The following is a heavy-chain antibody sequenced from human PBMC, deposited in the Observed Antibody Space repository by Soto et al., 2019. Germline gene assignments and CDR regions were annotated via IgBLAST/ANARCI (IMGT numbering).Heavy chain of an antibody. D-gene: IGHD3-16*02. CDR3: ARHIGNFRYHYYAMDV. CDR2: IYPGDSDT. Sequence: PGESLKISCKGSGYTFTDYWIGWVRQLPGKGLEWMGIIYPGDSDTRYSPSFQGHVTITVDKSTSTAYLQWNTLKASDTAMYYCARHIGNFRYHYYAMDVWGQGTTVTVSS. J-gene: IGHJ6*02. CDR1: GYTFTDYW. V-gene: IGHV5-51*01.